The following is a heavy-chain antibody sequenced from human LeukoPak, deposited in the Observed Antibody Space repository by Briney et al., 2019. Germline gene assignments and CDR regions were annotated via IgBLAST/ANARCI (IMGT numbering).Heavy chain of an antibody. Sequence: GGSLRLSCAASGFTFDDYAMHWVRQAPGKGLEWVSVISWNSDSIGYADSVKGRFTISRDNAKNSLYLQMNSLRAEDTALYYCAKDMVRAAVVGAFDIWGQGTMVTVSS. CDR1: GFTFDDYA. D-gene: IGHD5-18*01. V-gene: IGHV3-9*01. CDR2: ISWNSDSI. J-gene: IGHJ3*02. CDR3: AKDMVRAAVVGAFDI.